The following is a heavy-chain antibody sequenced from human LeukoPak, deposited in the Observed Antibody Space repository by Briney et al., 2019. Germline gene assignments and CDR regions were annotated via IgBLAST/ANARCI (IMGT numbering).Heavy chain of an antibody. Sequence: NPGGSLRLSCAASGFTFSSYSMNWVRQAPGKGLEWVSSISSSSSYIYYADSVKGRFTISRDNAKTSLYLQMNSLRAEDTAVYYCASRDYGGNWFDPWGQGTLVTVSS. CDR1: GFTFSSYS. V-gene: IGHV3-21*01. CDR2: ISSSSSYI. CDR3: ASRDYGGNWFDP. D-gene: IGHD4-23*01. J-gene: IGHJ5*02.